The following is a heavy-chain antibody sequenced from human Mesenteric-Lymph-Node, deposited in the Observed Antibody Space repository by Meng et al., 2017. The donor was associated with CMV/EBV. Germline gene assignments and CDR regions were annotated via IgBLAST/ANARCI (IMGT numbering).Heavy chain of an antibody. V-gene: IGHV4-34*01. Sequence: QVQRRQGVAGLLKPSATLSPPCAVYGGSFSGYYWSWIRQPPGKGLEWIGEINHSGSTNYNPSLKSRVTISVDTSKNQFSLKLSSVTAADTAVYYCARHQRWLKSEGGFNYWGQGTLVTVSS. CDR2: INHSGST. CDR1: GGSFSGYY. J-gene: IGHJ4*02. CDR3: ARHQRWLKSEGGFNY. D-gene: IGHD4-23*01.